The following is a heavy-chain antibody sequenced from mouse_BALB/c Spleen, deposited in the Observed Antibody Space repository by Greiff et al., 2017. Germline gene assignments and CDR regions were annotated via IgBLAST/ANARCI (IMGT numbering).Heavy chain of an antibody. Sequence: VQLVESGPELVKPGASVRISCKASGYTFTSYYIHWVKQRPGQGLEWIGWIYPGNVNTKYNEKFKGKATLTADKSSSTAYMQLSSLTSEDSAVYFCAREGDYYGSSPFAYWGQGTLVTVSA. CDR2: IYPGNVNT. CDR1: GYTFTSYY. J-gene: IGHJ3*01. CDR3: AREGDYYGSSPFAY. D-gene: IGHD1-1*01. V-gene: IGHV1S56*01.